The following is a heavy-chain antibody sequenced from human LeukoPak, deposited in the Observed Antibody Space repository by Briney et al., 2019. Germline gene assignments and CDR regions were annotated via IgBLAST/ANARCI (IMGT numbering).Heavy chain of an antibody. J-gene: IGHJ6*04. D-gene: IGHD1-7*01. CDR1: GGSISTYY. Sequence: SETLSLTCNVSGGSISTYYWTRLRQPPGKGLEWIGYIYYSGSTNYNPSLKSRVTISVDTSMNHFSLKLSSVTAADTAVYYCVRDYPGTGYYYGLDVWGKGTTVTVSS. V-gene: IGHV4-59*01. CDR2: IYYSGST. CDR3: VRDYPGTGYYYGLDV.